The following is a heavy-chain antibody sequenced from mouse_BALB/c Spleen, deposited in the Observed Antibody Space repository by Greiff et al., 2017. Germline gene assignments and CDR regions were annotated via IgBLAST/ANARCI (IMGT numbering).Heavy chain of an antibody. V-gene: IGHV1-4*02. CDR1: GYTFTSYT. J-gene: IGHJ4*01. CDR2: INPSSGYT. Sequence: QVHLKQSAAELVRPGASVKMSCKASGYTFTSYTMHWVKQRPGQGLEWIGYINPSSGYTEYNQKFKDKTTLTADTSSSTAYMQLSSLTSEDSAVYYCARCYDGGYAMDYWGQGTSVTVSS. D-gene: IGHD2-12*01. CDR3: ARCYDGGYAMDY.